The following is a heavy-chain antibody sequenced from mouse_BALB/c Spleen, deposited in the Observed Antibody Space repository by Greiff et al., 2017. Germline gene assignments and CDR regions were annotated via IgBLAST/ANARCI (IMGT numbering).Heavy chain of an antibody. CDR1: GFTFSSYT. V-gene: IGHV5-12-2*01. J-gene: IGHJ4*01. CDR3: ARRALGAMDY. Sequence: DVHLVESGGGLVQPGGSLKLSCAASGFTFSSYTMSWVRQTPEKRLEWVAYISNGGGSTYYPDTVKGRFTISRDNAKNTLYLQMSSLKSEDTAMYYCARRALGAMDYWGQGTSVTVSS. CDR2: ISNGGGST. D-gene: IGHD4-1*01.